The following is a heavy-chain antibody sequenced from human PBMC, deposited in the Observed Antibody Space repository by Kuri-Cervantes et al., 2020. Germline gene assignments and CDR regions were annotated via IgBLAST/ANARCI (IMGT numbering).Heavy chain of an antibody. J-gene: IGHJ1*01. Sequence: GGSLRLSCTASGFTFGDYAMHWVRQAPGKGLEWVAVISYDGSNKYYADSVKGRFTISRDNSKNTLYLQMNSLRAEDTAVYYCARDIGYQAAPVFQHWGQGTLVTVSS. D-gene: IGHD3-22*01. CDR3: ARDIGYQAAPVFQH. CDR2: ISYDGSNK. V-gene: IGHV3-30*01. CDR1: GFTFGDYA.